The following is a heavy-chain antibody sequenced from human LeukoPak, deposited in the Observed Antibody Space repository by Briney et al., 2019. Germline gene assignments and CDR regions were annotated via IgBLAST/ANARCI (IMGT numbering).Heavy chain of an antibody. Sequence: SETLTLTCTVSGGSISSYYWSWIRQPPGKGLEWIGYIYYSGRTNYNPSLKSRITILVDTSKNQFSLKLSSVTAADTAVYYCARAETQYYDFWSGYHNWFDPWGQGTLVTVSS. CDR1: GGSISSYY. D-gene: IGHD3-3*01. CDR2: IYYSGRT. CDR3: ARAETQYYDFWSGYHNWFDP. J-gene: IGHJ5*02. V-gene: IGHV4-59*01.